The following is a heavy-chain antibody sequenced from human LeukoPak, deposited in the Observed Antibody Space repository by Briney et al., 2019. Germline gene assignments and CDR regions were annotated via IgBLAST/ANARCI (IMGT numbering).Heavy chain of an antibody. D-gene: IGHD5-24*01. V-gene: IGHV3-23*01. CDR1: GFTFSSYA. CDR3: SKDLAMAPEQGFDP. J-gene: IGHJ5*02. Sequence: GGSLRLSCAASGFTFSSYAMSWVRQAPGKGLEWVSAISGSGGSTYYAESVKGRFTISRDTSTNTLYLQMSSLRAEDTAVYYCSKDLAMAPEQGFDPWGRGTLVSVSS. CDR2: ISGSGGST.